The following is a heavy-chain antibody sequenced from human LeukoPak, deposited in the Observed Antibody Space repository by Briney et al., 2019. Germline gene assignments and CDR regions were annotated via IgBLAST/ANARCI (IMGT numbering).Heavy chain of an antibody. CDR1: GFTFSSYA. V-gene: IGHV3-23*01. CDR3: AKPWGRHGPPAYYFDY. D-gene: IGHD2-2*01. Sequence: PGGSLRLSCAASGFTFSSYAMSWVRQAPGKGLEWVSAISGSGGSTYYADSVKGRFTISRDNSKNTLYLQMNSLRAEDTAVYYCAKPWGRHGPPAYYFDYWGQGTLVTVSS. J-gene: IGHJ4*02. CDR2: ISGSGGST.